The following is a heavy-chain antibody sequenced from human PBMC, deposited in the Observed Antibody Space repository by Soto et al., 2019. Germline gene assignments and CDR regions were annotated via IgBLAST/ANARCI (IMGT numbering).Heavy chain of an antibody. CDR1: GFSLSTSGGG. CDR3: AHRRGSSSGHNEPGPYFDY. CDR2: IYWNDDK. J-gene: IGHJ4*02. Sequence: QITLKESGPTLVKPTQTLTLTCTFSGFSLSTSGGGVGWIRQPPGKALEWLALIYWNDDKRYSPSLKSRLTITKATSKNQVVLTLTHTDPVDTATYYCAHRRGSSSGHNEPGPYFDYWGQGTLVTVSS. D-gene: IGHD6-13*01. V-gene: IGHV2-5*01.